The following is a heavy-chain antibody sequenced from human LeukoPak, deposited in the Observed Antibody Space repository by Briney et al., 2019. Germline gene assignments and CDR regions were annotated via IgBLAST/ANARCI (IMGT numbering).Heavy chain of an antibody. D-gene: IGHD5-18*01. V-gene: IGHV7-4-1*02. CDR2: INTNTGNP. CDR1: AYSFTSYA. CDR3: AGAPMRLWSLYYYGMDV. J-gene: IGHJ6*02. Sequence: WASVKVSCKASAYSFTSYATNWVRQAPGQGLEWMGWINTNTGNPTYAQGFTGRFVFSLDTSVSTAYLQISSLKAEDTAVYYCAGAPMRLWSLYYYGMDVWGQGTTVTVSS.